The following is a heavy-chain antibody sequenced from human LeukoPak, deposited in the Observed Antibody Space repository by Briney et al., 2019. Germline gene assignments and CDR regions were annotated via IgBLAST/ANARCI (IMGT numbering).Heavy chain of an antibody. Sequence: PSETLSLTCTVSGGSISSYYWSWVRQPPGKGLEWIGYIYYSGSTNYNPSLKSRVTISVDTSKNQFSLKLSSVTAADTAVYYCARNSGFLEWLLYDYWGQGTLVTVSS. CDR2: IYYSGST. D-gene: IGHD3-3*01. J-gene: IGHJ4*02. CDR3: ARNSGFLEWLLYDY. CDR1: GGSISSYY. V-gene: IGHV4-59*01.